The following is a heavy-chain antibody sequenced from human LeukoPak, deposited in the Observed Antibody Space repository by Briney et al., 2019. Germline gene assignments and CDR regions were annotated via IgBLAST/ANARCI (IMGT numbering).Heavy chain of an antibody. CDR2: IRGSGGST. CDR1: GFIFSSYA. CDR3: AKELFEYASSHFDN. D-gene: IGHD6-6*01. Sequence: PGGSLRLSCAASGFIFSSYALSWVRQAPGRGLEWVSAIRGSGGSTHYADSVTDRFTISRDNSKHTLYLQMNSLRAEDTAGYYCAKELFEYASSHFDNWGQGTLVTVSS. V-gene: IGHV3-23*01. J-gene: IGHJ4*02.